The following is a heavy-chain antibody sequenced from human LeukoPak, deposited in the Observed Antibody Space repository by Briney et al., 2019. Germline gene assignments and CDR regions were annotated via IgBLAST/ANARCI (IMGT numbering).Heavy chain of an antibody. Sequence: ASVKVSCKVSGCTLTELSMHWVRQAPGKGLEWMGGFDPEDGETIYAQKFQGRVTMTEDTSTDTACMELSSLRSEDTAVYYCATRRYVWGSYRWDFDYWGQGTLVTVSS. CDR1: GCTLTELS. D-gene: IGHD3-16*02. CDR2: FDPEDGET. CDR3: ATRRYVWGSYRWDFDY. J-gene: IGHJ4*02. V-gene: IGHV1-24*01.